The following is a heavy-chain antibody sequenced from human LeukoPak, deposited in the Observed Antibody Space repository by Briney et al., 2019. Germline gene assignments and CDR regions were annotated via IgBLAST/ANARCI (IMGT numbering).Heavy chain of an antibody. CDR3: ARGPPWYFDL. CDR2: ISSSGFTI. Sequence: GGSLRLSCAVSGFTCSDYSMNWVRQAPGKGLEWVSYISSSGFTINYADSVKGRFTISRDNAKNTLYLQMNSLTAEDTAVYYCARGPPWYFDLWGRGTLVTVSS. J-gene: IGHJ2*01. V-gene: IGHV3-48*01. D-gene: IGHD6-25*01. CDR1: GFTCSDYS.